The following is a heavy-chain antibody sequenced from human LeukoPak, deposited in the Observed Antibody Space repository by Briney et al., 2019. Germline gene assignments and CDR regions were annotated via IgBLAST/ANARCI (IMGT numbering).Heavy chain of an antibody. CDR3: ARDVGEYNWNRFDY. CDR2: IWYDGSNK. Sequence: GGSLRLSCAASGFTFSSYSMNWVRQAPGKGLEWVAVIWYDGSNKYYADSVKGRFTISRDNSKNTLYLQMNSLRAEDTAVYYCARDVGEYNWNRFDYWGQGTLVTVSS. D-gene: IGHD1-20*01. J-gene: IGHJ4*02. V-gene: IGHV3-33*08. CDR1: GFTFSSYS.